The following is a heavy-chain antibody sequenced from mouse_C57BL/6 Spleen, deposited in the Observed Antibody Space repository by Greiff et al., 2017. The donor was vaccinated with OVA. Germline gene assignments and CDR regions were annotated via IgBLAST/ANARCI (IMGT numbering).Heavy chain of an antibody. J-gene: IGHJ4*01. D-gene: IGHD2-1*01. CDR1: GFSLTSYG. V-gene: IGHV2-2*01. CDR3: ATSCRYGKCDMDY. Sequence: QVHVKQSGPGLVQPSQSLSITCTVSGFSLTSYGVHWVRQSPGKGLEWLGVLWRGGSTDYNAAILSSLSISKDKSKSQVFLKMNSLQADDTAIYYSATSCRYGKCDMDYWGQGTSVTVSS. CDR2: LWRGGST.